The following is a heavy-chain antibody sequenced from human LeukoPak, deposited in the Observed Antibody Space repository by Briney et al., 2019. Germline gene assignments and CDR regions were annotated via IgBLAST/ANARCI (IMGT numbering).Heavy chain of an antibody. CDR1: GYTFTSYY. CDR3: ASGFMGYDRSGYYDDAFDI. CDR2: INPNSGGT. V-gene: IGHV1-2*02. J-gene: IGHJ3*02. D-gene: IGHD3-22*01. Sequence: ASVKVSCKASGYTFTSYYIHWVRQAPGQGLEWMGWINPNSGGTNSAQKFQGRVSMTRDTSINTAYMEMRRLRSDDTAVYYCASGFMGYDRSGYYDDAFDIWGQGTMVTVSS.